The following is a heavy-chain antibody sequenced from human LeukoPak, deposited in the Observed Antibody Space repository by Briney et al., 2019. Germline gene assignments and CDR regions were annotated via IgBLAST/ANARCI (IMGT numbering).Heavy chain of an antibody. D-gene: IGHD2-15*01. Sequence: PSETLSLTCTVSGYSISSGYYWGWIRQPPGKGLEWIGSIYHSGSTYYNPSLKGRVTISVDTSKNRFSLKLSSVTAADTAVYYCARDLFISEDIVVVVAATQKDYWGQGTLVTVSS. CDR2: IYHSGST. CDR1: GYSISSGYY. CDR3: ARDLFISEDIVVVVAATQKDY. V-gene: IGHV4-38-2*02. J-gene: IGHJ4*02.